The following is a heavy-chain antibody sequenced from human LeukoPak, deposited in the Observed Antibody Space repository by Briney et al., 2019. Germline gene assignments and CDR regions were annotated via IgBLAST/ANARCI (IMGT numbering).Heavy chain of an antibody. D-gene: IGHD4-17*01. J-gene: IGHJ4*02. CDR3: ARPMTTVTTDLDY. CDR2: IKQDGSEK. V-gene: IGHV3-7*03. Sequence: GGSLRLSCAASGFTFSSYWMNWVRQAPGKGLEWVANIKQDGSEKYYVESVKGRFTISRDNAKNSVYLQMNSLRAEDTAVYYCARPMTTVTTDLDYWGQGTLVTVSS. CDR1: GFTFSSYW.